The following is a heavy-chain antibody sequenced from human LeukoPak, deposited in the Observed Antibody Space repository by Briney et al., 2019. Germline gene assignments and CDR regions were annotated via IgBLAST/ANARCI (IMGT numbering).Heavy chain of an antibody. CDR1: GGSISSGGYY. CDR3: ARGWYYGSGSYPLFDY. V-gene: IGHV4-31*03. CDR2: IYYSGST. D-gene: IGHD3-10*01. J-gene: IGHJ4*02. Sequence: TSETLSLTCTVSGGSISSGGYYWSWIRQHPGKGLEWIGYIYYSGSTYYNPSLKSRVTISVDTSKNQFSLKLSSVTAADTAVYYCARGWYYGSGSYPLFDYWGQGTLVTVSS.